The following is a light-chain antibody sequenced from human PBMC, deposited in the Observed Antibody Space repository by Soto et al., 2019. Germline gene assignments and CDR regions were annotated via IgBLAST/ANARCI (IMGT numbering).Light chain of an antibody. V-gene: IGLV1-44*01. Sequence: QSVLTQPPSASGTSGQSVTISCSGSSSNIGVNTVSWYQQLPGTAPKLLIQNNNQRPSGVPDRFSGPKSGTSASLVLSGLQSDDEAEYYCAAWDDSLNGVLFGGGTKLTVL. J-gene: IGLJ2*01. CDR1: SSNIGVNT. CDR3: AAWDDSLNGVL. CDR2: NNN.